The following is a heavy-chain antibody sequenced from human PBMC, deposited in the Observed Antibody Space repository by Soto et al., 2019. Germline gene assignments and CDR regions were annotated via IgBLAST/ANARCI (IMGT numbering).Heavy chain of an antibody. CDR3: AREPIRQWLAAGYNWFDP. CDR1: GYTFTSYG. V-gene: IGHV1-18*01. D-gene: IGHD6-19*01. Sequence: ASVKVSCKASGYTFTSYGISWVRQAPGQGLEWMGWISAYNGNTNYAQKLQGRVTMTTDTSTSTAYMELRSLRSDDTAVYYCAREPIRQWLAAGYNWFDPWGQGTLVTVSS. CDR2: ISAYNGNT. J-gene: IGHJ5*02.